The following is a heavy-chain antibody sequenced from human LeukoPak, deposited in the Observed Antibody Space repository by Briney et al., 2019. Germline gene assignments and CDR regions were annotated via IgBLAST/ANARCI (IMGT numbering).Heavy chain of an antibody. CDR3: ARGDILTGYSY. D-gene: IGHD3-9*01. Sequence: SETLSLTCTVSGGSISSFYCSWIRQPPGKGLEWIGEINHRGSTKYNPSLKSRVTISVDTSKNQFSLNLRSATAADTAVYYCARGDILTGYSYWGQGTLVTVSS. CDR2: INHRGST. J-gene: IGHJ4*02. V-gene: IGHV4-34*01. CDR1: GGSISSFY.